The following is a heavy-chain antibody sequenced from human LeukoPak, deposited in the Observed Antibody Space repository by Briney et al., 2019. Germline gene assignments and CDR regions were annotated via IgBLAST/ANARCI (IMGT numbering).Heavy chain of an antibody. D-gene: IGHD6-19*01. V-gene: IGHV3-23*01. J-gene: IGHJ3*02. CDR3: AKLRRVGSSGWRGAFDI. CDR2: ISGSGGGT. Sequence: PGGSLRLSCAASGFTFSSYGMSWVRQAPGKGLEWVSAISGSGGGTYYADSVKGRFTISRDNSKNTLYLQMNSLRAEDTAVYYCAKLRRVGSSGWRGAFDIWGQGTMVTVSS. CDR1: GFTFSSYG.